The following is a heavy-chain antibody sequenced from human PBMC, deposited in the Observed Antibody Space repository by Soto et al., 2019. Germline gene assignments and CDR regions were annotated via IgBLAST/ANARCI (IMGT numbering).Heavy chain of an antibody. J-gene: IGHJ4*02. CDR2: IIPIFGTA. CDR3: ARGAADTAMVDS. Sequence: SVKVSCKASGGTFSSYAISWVRRAPGQGLEWMGGIIPIFGTANYAQKFQGRVTITADESTSTAYMELSSLRSEDTAVYYCARGAADTAMVDSWGQGTLVTVSS. V-gene: IGHV1-69*13. CDR1: GGTFSSYA. D-gene: IGHD5-18*01.